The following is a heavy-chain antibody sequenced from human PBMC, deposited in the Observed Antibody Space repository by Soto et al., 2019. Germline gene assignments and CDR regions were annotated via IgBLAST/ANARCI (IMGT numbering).Heavy chain of an antibody. J-gene: IGHJ2*01. D-gene: IGHD6-13*01. CDR2: ISSTTNYI. CDR3: ARRGIAAAGYYYYYYFDL. V-gene: IGHV3-21*04. CDR1: GFTFTRYS. Sequence: PGGSLRLSCAASGFTFTRYSMNWVRQAPGKGLEWFSSISSTTNYIYYADSMKGRFTVSRDNAKTSVYLEMNSLSAEDTAVYYCARRGIAAAGYYYYYYFDLWGRGTLVTVSS.